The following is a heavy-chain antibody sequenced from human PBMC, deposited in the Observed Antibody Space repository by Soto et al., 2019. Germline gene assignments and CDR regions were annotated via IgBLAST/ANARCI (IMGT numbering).Heavy chain of an antibody. Sequence: EVQLLESGGGLVQPGGSLRLSCAASGFTFSSYAMYWVRQAPGKGLEWVSAISGSGDFTYYADSVKGRFTISRDNSNNTLYLQMNSLRAEDTAVYYCAKDRQPYGGNSGFDYWGQGTLVTVSS. CDR1: GFTFSSYA. CDR3: AKDRQPYGGNSGFDY. CDR2: ISGSGDFT. D-gene: IGHD4-17*01. V-gene: IGHV3-23*01. J-gene: IGHJ4*02.